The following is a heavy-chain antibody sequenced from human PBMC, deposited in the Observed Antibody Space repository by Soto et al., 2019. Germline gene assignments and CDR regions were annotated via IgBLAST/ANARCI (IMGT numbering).Heavy chain of an antibody. CDR3: ARGSIAARRLDV. CDR2: INHSGST. D-gene: IGHD6-6*01. CDR1: GGSFSGYY. J-gene: IGHJ6*03. V-gene: IGHV4-34*01. Sequence: PSETLSLTCAVYGGSFSGYYWSWIRQPPGKGLEWIGEINHSGSTNYNPSLKSRVTISVDTSKNQFSLKLSSVTAADTAVYYCARGSIAARRLDVWGKGTTVT.